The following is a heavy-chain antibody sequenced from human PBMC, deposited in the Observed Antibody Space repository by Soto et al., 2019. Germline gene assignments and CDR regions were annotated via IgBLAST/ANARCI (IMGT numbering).Heavy chain of an antibody. J-gene: IGHJ5*01. CDR3: ARVWGLDYIDS. D-gene: IGHD7-27*01. CDR2: IYHSGST. Sequence: PSETLSLTCTVSGASISSSYWSWIRRPPGKGLEWIGYIYHSGSTKYNPSLKSRVTISVDTSKNQFSVKLSSVTAADTAVYYCARVWGLDYIDSWGQGTRVTGS. V-gene: IGHV4-59*01. CDR1: GASISSSY.